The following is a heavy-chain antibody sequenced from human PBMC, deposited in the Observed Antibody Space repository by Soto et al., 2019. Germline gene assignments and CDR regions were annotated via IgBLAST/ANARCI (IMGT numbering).Heavy chain of an antibody. V-gene: IGHV4-31*02. CDR2: IYYSGST. D-gene: IGHD3-3*02. J-gene: IGHJ6*02. CDR3: ARDIFGVDDYGMDV. CDR1: GGSISSGGYY. Sequence: NLSLTWTVSGGSISSGGYYWSWIRQHPGKGLEWIGYIYYSGSTYYNPSLKRRVTISVDTSKNQFSLNLSSVTAADTAVCFCARDIFGVDDYGMDVWRQVTAVTVAS.